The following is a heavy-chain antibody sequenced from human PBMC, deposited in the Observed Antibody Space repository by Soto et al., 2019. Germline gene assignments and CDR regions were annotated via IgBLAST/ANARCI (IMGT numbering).Heavy chain of an antibody. J-gene: IGHJ4*02. CDR2: ISYDGSNK. Sequence: QVQLVESGGGVVQPGRSLRLSCAASGFTFSSYAMHWVRQAPGKGLEWVAVISYDGSNKYYADSVKGRFTISRDNSENPVYLQMDSLRAEDTAVYYCARFSGCGGGSCSSFFDCWGQGTLVTVSS. D-gene: IGHD2-15*01. CDR3: ARFSGCGGGSCSSFFDC. V-gene: IGHV3-30-3*01. CDR1: GFTFSSYA.